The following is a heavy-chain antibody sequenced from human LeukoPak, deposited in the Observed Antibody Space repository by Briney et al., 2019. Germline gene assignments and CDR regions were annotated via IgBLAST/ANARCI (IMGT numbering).Heavy chain of an antibody. V-gene: IGHV4-59*08. D-gene: IGHD2-2*01. CDR3: ARLVVPAAPFDY. CDR1: GGSISSYY. Sequence: SETLSLTCTVSGGSISSYYWSWIRQPPGKGLEWIRYIYYSGSTNYNPSLKSRVTISVDTSKNQFSLKLSSVTAADTAVYYCARLVVPAAPFDYWGQGTLVTVSS. CDR2: IYYSGST. J-gene: IGHJ4*02.